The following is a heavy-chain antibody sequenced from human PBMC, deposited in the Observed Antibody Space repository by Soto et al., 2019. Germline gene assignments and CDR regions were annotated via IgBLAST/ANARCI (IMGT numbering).Heavy chain of an antibody. Sequence: ASVKVSCKASGYTFTGYYMHWVRQAPGQGLEWMGWINPNSGGTNYAQKFQGWVTMTRDTSISTAYMELSRLRSDDMAVYYCARGVCSGGSCYFDYWGQGTLVTVSS. V-gene: IGHV1-2*04. D-gene: IGHD2-15*01. CDR1: GYTFTGYY. CDR3: ARGVCSGGSCYFDY. J-gene: IGHJ4*02. CDR2: INPNSGGT.